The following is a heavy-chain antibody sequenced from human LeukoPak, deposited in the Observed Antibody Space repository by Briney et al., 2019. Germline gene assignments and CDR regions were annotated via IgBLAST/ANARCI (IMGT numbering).Heavy chain of an antibody. J-gene: IGHJ3*02. CDR1: GGSISSYY. D-gene: IGHD1-26*01. CDR2: IYYSGST. V-gene: IGHV4-59*01. CDR3: AKELRGGAFDI. Sequence: ASETLSLTCTVSGGSISSYYWSWIRQPPGKGLEWIGYIYYSGSTNYNPSLKSRVTISVDTSKNQFSLKLSFVTAADTAVYYCAKELRGGAFDIWGQGTMVTVSS.